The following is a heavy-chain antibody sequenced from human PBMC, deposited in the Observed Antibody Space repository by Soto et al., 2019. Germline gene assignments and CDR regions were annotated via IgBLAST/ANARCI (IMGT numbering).Heavy chain of an antibody. CDR2: IIPIFGTA. CDR3: ARAPYGDYSHFDY. J-gene: IGHJ4*02. D-gene: IGHD4-17*01. CDR1: GGTFSSYA. Sequence: ASVKVSCKASGGTFSSYAISWVRQAPGPGLEWMGGIIPIFGTANYAQKFQGRVTITADESTSTAYMELSSLRSEDTAVYYCARAPYGDYSHFDYWGQGTLVTVSS. V-gene: IGHV1-69*13.